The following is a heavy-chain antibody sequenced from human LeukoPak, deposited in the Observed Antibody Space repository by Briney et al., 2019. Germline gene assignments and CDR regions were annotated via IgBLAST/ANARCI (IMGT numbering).Heavy chain of an antibody. V-gene: IGHV1-18*01. J-gene: IGHJ4*02. CDR1: GYSFRKYD. CDR2: ASVHSGNP. CDR3: ARDVGAVAGYNFDY. D-gene: IGHD6-19*01. Sequence: ASVKVSCKASGYSFRKYDISWVRQAPGQGLEWMGWASVHSGNPKYAQKFQGRVTMTTDTSTSTHHLELRGLRSDDTAVYYCARDVGAVAGYNFDYWGQGTLVAVSS.